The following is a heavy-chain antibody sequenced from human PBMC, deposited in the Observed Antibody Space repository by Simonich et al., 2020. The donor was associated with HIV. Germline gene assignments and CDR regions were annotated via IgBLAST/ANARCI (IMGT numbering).Heavy chain of an antibody. CDR3: ARGRPPGFSNGWYHFDC. CDR1: GGSISSSSYY. V-gene: IGHV4-39*07. CDR2: IYYSGST. Sequence: QLQLQESGPGLVKPSETLSLTCTVSGGSISSSSYYWGWIRQPPGKGLEWIGSIYYSGSTNYNPPLKSRVTSSVDTSKNQVSLKLSSVTAADTAIYYCARGRPPGFSNGWYHFDCWGQGTLVTVSP. J-gene: IGHJ4*02. D-gene: IGHD6-19*01.